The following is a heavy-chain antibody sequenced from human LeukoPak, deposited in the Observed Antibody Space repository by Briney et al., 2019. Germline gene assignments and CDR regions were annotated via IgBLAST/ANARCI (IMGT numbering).Heavy chain of an antibody. Sequence: SETLSLTCAVYGGSFSGYYWSWIRQPPGKGLEWIGEINHSGSTNYNPSLKSRVTISVDTSKNKFSLKLSSATAADTAVYYCARADSGYDQYYFDYWGQGTLVTVSS. D-gene: IGHD5-12*01. CDR2: INHSGST. CDR3: ARADSGYDQYYFDY. V-gene: IGHV4-34*01. CDR1: GGSFSGYY. J-gene: IGHJ4*02.